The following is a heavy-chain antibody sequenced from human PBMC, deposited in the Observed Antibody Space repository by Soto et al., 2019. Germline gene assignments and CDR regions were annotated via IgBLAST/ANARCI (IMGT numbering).Heavy chain of an antibody. J-gene: IGHJ4*02. CDR1: GGSISSYY. CDR3: ARGTYDFWSGYPPPVFDY. V-gene: IGHV4-59*01. Sequence: QVQLQESGPGLVKPSETLSLTCTVSGGSISSYYWSWIRQPPGKGLEWIGYIYYSGSTNYNPSLKSRVTISVDTSKNQFSLKLSSVTAADTAVYYCARGTYDFWSGYPPPVFDYWGQGTLVTVSS. CDR2: IYYSGST. D-gene: IGHD3-3*01.